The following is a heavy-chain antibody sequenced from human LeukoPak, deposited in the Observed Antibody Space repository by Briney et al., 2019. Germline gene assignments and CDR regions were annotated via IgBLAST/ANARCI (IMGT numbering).Heavy chain of an antibody. Sequence: PSETLSLTCAVYGGSFSGYYWSWIRQPAGKGLEWIGRIYTSGSTNYNPSLKSRVTISVDTSKNQFSLKLSSVTAADAAVYYCARQGIAAAGYYYYYYMDVWGKGTTVTVSS. CDR1: GGSFSGYY. CDR3: ARQGIAAAGYYYYYYMDV. D-gene: IGHD6-13*01. J-gene: IGHJ6*03. CDR2: IYTSGST. V-gene: IGHV4-59*10.